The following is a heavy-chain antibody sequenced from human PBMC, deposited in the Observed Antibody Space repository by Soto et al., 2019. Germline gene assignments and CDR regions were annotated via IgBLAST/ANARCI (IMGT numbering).Heavy chain of an antibody. CDR2: IYYSGST. CDR3: ARLDYDSSGYFDY. J-gene: IGHJ4*02. Sequence: SETLSLTCTVSGGSISSGDYYWSWIRQPPGKGLEWIGYIYYSGSTYYNPSLKSRVTISVDTSKNQFSLKLSSVTAADTAVYFCARLDYDSSGYFDYWGQGTLVTVSS. V-gene: IGHV4-30-4*01. CDR1: GGSISSGDYY. D-gene: IGHD3-22*01.